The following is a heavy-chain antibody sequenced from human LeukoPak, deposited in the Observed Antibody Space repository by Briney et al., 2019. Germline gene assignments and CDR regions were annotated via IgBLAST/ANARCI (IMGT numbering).Heavy chain of an antibody. CDR3: ARALRPNDAFDI. Sequence: ASVKVSCKVSGYTLTELSMHWVRQAPGKGLEWMGGFDPEDGETIYAQKFQGRVTMTEDTSTDTAYMELRSLRSDDTAVYYCARALRPNDAFDIWGQGTMVTVSS. CDR2: FDPEDGET. CDR1: GYTLTELS. D-gene: IGHD3-10*01. J-gene: IGHJ3*02. V-gene: IGHV1-24*01.